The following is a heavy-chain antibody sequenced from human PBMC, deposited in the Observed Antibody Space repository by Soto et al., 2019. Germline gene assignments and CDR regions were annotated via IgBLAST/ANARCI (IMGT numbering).Heavy chain of an antibody. CDR3: ARVGHSAYDSDY. V-gene: IGHV3-66*01. J-gene: IGHJ4*02. Sequence: SLRLSCEASGFSVSTKYISWVRQAPGKGLEWVSVIYSDGSTYYADSVKGRFTISGDNSKNTVYLQIKSLRAEDTAIYYCARVGHSAYDSDYWGQGTLVTVSS. CDR1: GFSVSTKY. D-gene: IGHD5-12*01. CDR2: IYSDGST.